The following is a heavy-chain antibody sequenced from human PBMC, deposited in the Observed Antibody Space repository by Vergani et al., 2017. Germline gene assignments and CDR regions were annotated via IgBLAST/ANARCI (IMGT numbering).Heavy chain of an antibody. J-gene: IGHJ4*02. Sequence: EVQLVESGGGLVPPGRSLRLSCAASGFSFGDYAMTWVRQAPGKGLEWVAFIRNKAYGGTTEYAASVKGRFTISRDDSKRLAYLQWSGLKTADTAVYFCSRGRGYSFGYSDYWGQGTLVTVSS. V-gene: IGHV3-49*04. D-gene: IGHD5-18*01. CDR3: SRGRGYSFGYSDY. CDR1: GFSFGDYA. CDR2: IRNKAYGGTT.